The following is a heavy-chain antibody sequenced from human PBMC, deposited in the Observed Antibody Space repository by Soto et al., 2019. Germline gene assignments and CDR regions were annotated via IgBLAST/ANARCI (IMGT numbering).Heavy chain of an antibody. CDR3: ARSIVLVTALDY. V-gene: IGHV1-3*01. CDR2: INAGNGNT. Sequence: ASVKVSCKASGYTFTSYAMHWVRQAPGQRLEWMGWINAGNGNTKYSQKFQGRVTITRDTSASTAYMELSSLRSEDTAVYFFARSIVLVTALDYWGQGTLVTVSA. D-gene: IGHD2-21*02. CDR1: GYTFTSYA. J-gene: IGHJ4*02.